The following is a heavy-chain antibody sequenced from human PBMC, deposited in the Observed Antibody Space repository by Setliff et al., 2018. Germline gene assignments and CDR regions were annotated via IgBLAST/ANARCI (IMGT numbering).Heavy chain of an antibody. J-gene: IGHJ3*02. V-gene: IGHV1-18*04. CDR1: GYTFSNYG. Sequence: ASVKVSCKASGYTFSNYGITWVRQAPGQGLEWMGWISAYSGNTKYALTLQGRVTMTTDPSTTTAYLELRSLTSDDTAVYFCALSSLSICSGGNCPNAFDIWGQGTMVTVSS. D-gene: IGHD2-15*01. CDR2: ISAYSGNT. CDR3: ALSSLSICSGGNCPNAFDI.